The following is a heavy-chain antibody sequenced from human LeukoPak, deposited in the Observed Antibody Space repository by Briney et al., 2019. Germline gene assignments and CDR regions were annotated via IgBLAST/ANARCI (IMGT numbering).Heavy chain of an antibody. D-gene: IGHD3-22*01. V-gene: IGHV4-30-2*01. J-gene: IGHJ5*02. CDR1: GGSISSGGYS. Sequence: SQTLSLTCAVSGGSISSGGYSWSWIRQPPGKGLEWIGYIYHSGSTYYNPSLKSRVTISVDRSKNQFSLKLSSVTAADTAEYYCARVAYYYDSSGSAGDWFDPWGQGTLVTVSS. CDR3: ARVAYYYDSSGSAGDWFDP. CDR2: IYHSGST.